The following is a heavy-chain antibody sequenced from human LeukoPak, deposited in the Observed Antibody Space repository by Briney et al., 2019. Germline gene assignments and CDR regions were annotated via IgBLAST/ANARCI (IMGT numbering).Heavy chain of an antibody. CDR2: ITGDSAYI. J-gene: IGHJ4*02. Sequence: GGSLRLSCAASGFIFSTYAMNWVRQAPGEGLKWVSCITGDSAYIYYADSVKGRFTISRDNAKNSLYLQMNSLIAEDTAVYYCARYGVSSSTSYIDFWGQGTLVTVSS. V-gene: IGHV3-21*01. CDR3: ARYGVSSSTSYIDF. CDR1: GFIFSTYA. D-gene: IGHD2-2*01.